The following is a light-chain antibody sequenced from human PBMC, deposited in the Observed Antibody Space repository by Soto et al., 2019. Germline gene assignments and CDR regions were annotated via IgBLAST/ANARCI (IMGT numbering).Light chain of an antibody. CDR2: DAS. CDR1: QSVSSY. CDR3: QQRYNAPWT. V-gene: IGKV3-11*01. J-gene: IGKJ1*01. Sequence: EIVLTQSPATLSLSPGERATLSCRASQSVSSYLLWYQQKPGQAPRALIYDASNRATGIPARFSGSGSGTDFTLTISSLEPEDFAVYYYQQRYNAPWTFGQGTKVEIK.